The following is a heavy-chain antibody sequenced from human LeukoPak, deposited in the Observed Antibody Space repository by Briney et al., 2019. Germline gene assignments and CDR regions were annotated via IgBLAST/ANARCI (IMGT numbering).Heavy chain of an antibody. CDR1: GYSISSGYY. Sequence: SETLSLTCTVSGYSISSGYYWGWIRQPPGKGLEWIGSIYHSGSTYYNPSLKSRVTISVDTSKNQFSLKLSSVTAADTAVYYCARGDIVVVPAARGATYYFDYWGQGTLVTVSS. V-gene: IGHV4-38-2*02. J-gene: IGHJ4*02. D-gene: IGHD2-2*01. CDR2: IYHSGST. CDR3: ARGDIVVVPAARGATYYFDY.